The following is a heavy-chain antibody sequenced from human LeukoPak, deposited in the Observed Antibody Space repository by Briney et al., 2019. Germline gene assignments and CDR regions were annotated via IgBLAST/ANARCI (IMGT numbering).Heavy chain of an antibody. J-gene: IGHJ6*02. CDR2: IYSGGST. CDR3: AKDSAFGRTEKPYYYYYYGMDV. V-gene: IGHV3-53*05. D-gene: IGHD3-10*01. Sequence: AGGSLRLSCAASGFTVSSNYMSWVRQAPGKGLEWVSVIYSGGSTYYADSVKGRFTISRDNSKNTLYLQMNSLRAEDTAVYYCAKDSAFGRTEKPYYYYYYGMDVWGQGTTVTVSS. CDR1: GFTVSSNY.